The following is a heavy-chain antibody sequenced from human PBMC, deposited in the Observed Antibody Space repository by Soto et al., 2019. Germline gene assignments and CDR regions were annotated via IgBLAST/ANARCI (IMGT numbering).Heavy chain of an antibody. V-gene: IGHV3-30-3*01. D-gene: IGHD3-10*01. J-gene: IGHJ4*02. CDR2: ISSDGSTI. CDR3: ARGTGSGSFFMYY. CDR1: GFPFTSYA. Sequence: QVLLVESGGGVVQPGTYLTLSCAASGFPFTSYAMHWVRQTPEKGLQWLTIISSDGSTIHYVDSVKGRFTISRDNSKNTVYLQMNSLRADDTAVYYCARGTGSGSFFMYYWGQGTLVTVSS.